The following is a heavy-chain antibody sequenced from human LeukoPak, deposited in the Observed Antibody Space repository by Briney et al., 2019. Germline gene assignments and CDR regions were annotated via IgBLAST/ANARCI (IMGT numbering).Heavy chain of an antibody. CDR3: ARQVLASSGSILGWFDP. V-gene: IGHV4-59*08. D-gene: IGHD3-22*01. CDR1: GDSISSYY. J-gene: IGHJ5*02. CDR2: IYYSGST. Sequence: PSETLSLSCTVSGDSISSYYWTWIRQPPGKGLEWIGYIYYSGSTNYNPSLKSRVTISVDTSKNQFSLKLISVTAADTAVYYCARQVLASSGSILGWFDPWGQGTLVTVSS.